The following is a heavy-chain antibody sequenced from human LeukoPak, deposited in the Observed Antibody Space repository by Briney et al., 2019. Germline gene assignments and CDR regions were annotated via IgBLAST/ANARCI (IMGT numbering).Heavy chain of an antibody. J-gene: IGHJ6*02. V-gene: IGHV3-49*04. CDR1: GFTFGDYA. D-gene: IGHD1-26*01. CDR2: IRSKAYGGTT. CDR3: TREVGGSYPYYYYGMDV. Sequence: PGGSLRLSCTASGFTFGDYAMSWVRQAPGKGLEWVGFIRSKAYGGTTEYAASVKGRFTISRDESKSIAYLQMNSLKTEDTAVYYCTREVGGSYPYYYYGMDVWGQGTTVTVSS.